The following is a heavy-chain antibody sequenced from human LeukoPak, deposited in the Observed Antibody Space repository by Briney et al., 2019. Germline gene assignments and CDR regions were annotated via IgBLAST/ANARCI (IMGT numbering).Heavy chain of an antibody. D-gene: IGHD6-13*01. CDR1: GFTFSSYA. V-gene: IGHV3-30-3*01. Sequence: PGGSLRLSCAASGFTFSSYAMHWVRQAPGKGLEWVAVISYDGSNKYYADSVKGRFTISRDNSKNTLYLQMNSLRAEDTAVYYCAKEEWDSSSWAYYFDYWGQGTLVTVSS. CDR3: AKEEWDSSSWAYYFDY. J-gene: IGHJ4*02. CDR2: ISYDGSNK.